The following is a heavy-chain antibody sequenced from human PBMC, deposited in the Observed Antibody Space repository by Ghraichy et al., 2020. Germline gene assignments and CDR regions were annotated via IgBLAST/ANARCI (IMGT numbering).Heavy chain of an antibody. CDR1: GGSFSGYY. V-gene: IGHV4-34*01. D-gene: IGHD3-22*01. Sequence: SETLSITCAVYGGSFSGYYGSWIRQPPGKGLEWIGEINHSGSTNYNPSLKSRVTISVDTSKNQFSLKLSSVTAADTAVYYCARGRRVRIYESSRFGPRGGYYYGMDVWGQGTTVTVSS. J-gene: IGHJ6*02. CDR2: INHSGST. CDR3: ARGRRVRIYESSRFGPRGGYYYGMDV.